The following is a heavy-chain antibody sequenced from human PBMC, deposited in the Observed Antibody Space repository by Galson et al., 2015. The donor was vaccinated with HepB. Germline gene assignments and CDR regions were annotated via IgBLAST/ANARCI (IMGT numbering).Heavy chain of an antibody. CDR1: GYTLTELS. D-gene: IGHD3-3*01. CDR2: FDPEDGET. J-gene: IGHJ4*02. CDR3: ATGGRLRFLEWFYQFDY. Sequence: SVKVSCKVSGYTLTELSMHWVRQAPGKGLEWMGGFDPEDGETIYAQKFQGRVTMTEDTSTDTAYMELSSLRSEDTAVYYCATGGRLRFLEWFYQFDYWGQGTLVTVSS. V-gene: IGHV1-24*01.